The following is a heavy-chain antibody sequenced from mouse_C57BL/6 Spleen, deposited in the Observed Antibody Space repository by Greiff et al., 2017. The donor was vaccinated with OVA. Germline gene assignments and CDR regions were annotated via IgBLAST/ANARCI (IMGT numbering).Heavy chain of an antibody. J-gene: IGHJ2*01. Sequence: VHLVESGPGLVQPSQSLSITCTVSGFSLTSYGVHWVRQSPGKGLEWLGVIWSGGSTDYNAAFISRLSISKDNSKSQVFFKMNSLQADDTAIYYCARDDYSNYYFDYWGQGTTLTVSS. CDR3: ARDDYSNYYFDY. CDR1: GFSLTSYG. CDR2: IWSGGST. V-gene: IGHV2-2*01. D-gene: IGHD2-5*01.